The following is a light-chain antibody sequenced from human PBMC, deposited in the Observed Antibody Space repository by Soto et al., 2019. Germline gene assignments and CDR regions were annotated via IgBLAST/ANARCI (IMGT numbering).Light chain of an antibody. CDR2: DVS. V-gene: IGLV2-14*01. J-gene: IGLJ3*02. Sequence: QSALTQPASVSGSPGQSITISCTGTSSDIGDYNYVSWYQQYPGKVPKLVIYDVSHRPSGVSNRFSGSKPGNTASLTISGLQAEDEADYYCSSSTTTTSLVVFGGGTKLTVL. CDR3: SSSTTTTSLVV. CDR1: SSDIGDYNY.